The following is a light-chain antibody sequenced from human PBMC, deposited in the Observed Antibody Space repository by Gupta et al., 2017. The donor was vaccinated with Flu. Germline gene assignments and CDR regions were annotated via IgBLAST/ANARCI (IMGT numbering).Light chain of an antibody. V-gene: IGKV3-11*01. CDR1: QSVSSY. J-gene: IGKJ3*01. CDR2: DAS. CDR3: QQRSNWFT. Sequence: EIVLTQSPATLSLSPGERATLSCRASQSVSSYLAWYQQKPGQAPRLLIYDASNRATGIPARFSGSGSGTDLTLTISSLEPEDFAVYYCQQRSNWFTFGPGTKVEIK.